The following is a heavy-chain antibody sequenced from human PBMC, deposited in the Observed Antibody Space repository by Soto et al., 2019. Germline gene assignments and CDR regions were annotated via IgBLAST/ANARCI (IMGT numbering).Heavy chain of an antibody. CDR1: GYTFTSYQ. V-gene: IGHV1-46*04. J-gene: IGHJ6*02. CDR2: INPSGGRI. D-gene: IGHD3-3*01. CDR3: ARDGPPTTTGVGPSYTMDV. Sequence: QMQLVQSGAEVKKPGASVKVSCKASGYTFTSYQMHWVRQAPGQGLEWMGIINPSGGRITYAPREQGRDMMTRDTSTNTVYMELRSLRSEDTAVYYCARDGPPTTTGVGPSYTMDVWGQGTTVTVS.